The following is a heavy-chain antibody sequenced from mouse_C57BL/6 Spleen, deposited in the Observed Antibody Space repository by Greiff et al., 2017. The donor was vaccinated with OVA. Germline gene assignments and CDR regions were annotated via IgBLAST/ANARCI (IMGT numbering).Heavy chain of an antibody. Sequence: QVQLQQSGAELVQPGASVKMSCTASGYTFTSYWITWVKQRPGHGLEWLGDIYPGSGSTNYNEKFKSKARLTVDTSSSTGYMQLSSLTSEDTAVYYCAREGDGYDSFAYWGQGTLVTVSA. D-gene: IGHD2-2*01. CDR1: GYTFTSYW. J-gene: IGHJ3*01. CDR2: IYPGSGST. V-gene: IGHV1-55*01. CDR3: AREGDGYDSFAY.